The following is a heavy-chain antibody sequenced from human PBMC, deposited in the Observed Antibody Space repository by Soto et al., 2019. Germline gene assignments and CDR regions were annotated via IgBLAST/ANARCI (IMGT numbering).Heavy chain of an antibody. CDR1: GYTFTSYG. D-gene: IGHD2-15*01. Sequence: GASVKVSCKASGYTFTSYGISWVRQAPGQGLEWMGWISAYNGNTNYAQKLQGRVTVTTDTSTSTAYMELRSLRSDDTAVYYCARMDCSGGSCYPPGYWGQGTLVTVSS. CDR3: ARMDCSGGSCYPPGY. J-gene: IGHJ4*02. V-gene: IGHV1-18*01. CDR2: ISAYNGNT.